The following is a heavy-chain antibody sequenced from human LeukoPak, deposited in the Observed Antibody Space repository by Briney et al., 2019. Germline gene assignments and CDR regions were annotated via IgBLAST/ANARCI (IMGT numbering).Heavy chain of an antibody. CDR3: ARGDSSSWGQYYFDY. D-gene: IGHD6-13*01. J-gene: IGHJ4*02. Sequence: PGGSLRLSCAASGSTFSSYWMSWVRQAPGRGLEWVANIKQDGSEKYYVDSVKGRFTISRDNAKNSLYLQMNSLRAEDTAVYYCARGDSSSWGQYYFDYWGQGTLVTVSS. CDR1: GSTFSSYW. V-gene: IGHV3-7*01. CDR2: IKQDGSEK.